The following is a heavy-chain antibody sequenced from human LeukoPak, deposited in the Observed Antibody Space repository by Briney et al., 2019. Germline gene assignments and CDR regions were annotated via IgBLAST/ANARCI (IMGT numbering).Heavy chain of an antibody. CDR2: IKQDGSEK. J-gene: IGHJ1*01. Sequence: PGGSLRLSCAASGFTFSSYWMSWVRQAPGKGLEWVANIKQDGSEKYYVDSVKGRFTISRDKAKNSLYLQMNSLRAEDTAVYYCARDIIAVDIAEYFQHWGQGTLVTVSS. V-gene: IGHV3-7*03. D-gene: IGHD6-19*01. CDR1: GFTFSSYW. CDR3: ARDIIAVDIAEYFQH.